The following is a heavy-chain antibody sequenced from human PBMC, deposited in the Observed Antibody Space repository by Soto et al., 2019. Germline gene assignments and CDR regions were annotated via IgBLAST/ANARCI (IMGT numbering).Heavy chain of an antibody. CDR2: IWYDGSDK. Sequence: PGGSLRLSCATSGFTFSNYAMHWVRQAPGKGLEWVAVIWYDGSDKNYADSVKGRFTISRDNSKNTLYLQMNSLRAEDTAVYYCARDVCNYGSGFCGMDVWGQGTTVTVSS. J-gene: IGHJ6*02. D-gene: IGHD3-10*01. CDR1: GFTFSNYA. V-gene: IGHV3-33*01. CDR3: ARDVCNYGSGFCGMDV.